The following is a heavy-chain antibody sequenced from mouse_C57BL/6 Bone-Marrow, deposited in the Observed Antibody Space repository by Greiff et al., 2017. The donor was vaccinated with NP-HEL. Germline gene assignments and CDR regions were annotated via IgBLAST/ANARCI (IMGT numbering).Heavy chain of an antibody. CDR1: GFTFRDYG. CDR2: ISSGSITI. D-gene: IGHD2-5*01. CDR3: ARPRYSNSYYAMDY. J-gene: IGHJ4*01. Sequence: EVQLVESGGGLVKPGGSLKLSCAASGFTFRDYGMHWVRQAPEKGLEWVAYISSGSITIYYADTVKGPLTISRDNAKNTLFLQMTSRRSEDTAMYYCARPRYSNSYYAMDYWGQGTSVTVSS. V-gene: IGHV5-17*01.